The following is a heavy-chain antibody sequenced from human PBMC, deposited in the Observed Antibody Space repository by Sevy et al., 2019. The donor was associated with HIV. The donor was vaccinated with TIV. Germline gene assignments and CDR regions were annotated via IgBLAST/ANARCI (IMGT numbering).Heavy chain of an antibody. J-gene: IGHJ5*02. CDR2: VSASGGST. V-gene: IGHV3-23*01. Sequence: GGSLRLSCVGSGFSFSSDAMSWVRQAPGKGLQWVATVSASGGSTYYADSVRGRFSIPRDNSKNTHYVKMNSLRAEDTAIYYCARVGGGGYYDPWSGYLEFDPWGQGTLVTVSS. D-gene: IGHD3-3*01. CDR1: GFSFSSDA. CDR3: ARVGGGGYYDPWSGYLEFDP.